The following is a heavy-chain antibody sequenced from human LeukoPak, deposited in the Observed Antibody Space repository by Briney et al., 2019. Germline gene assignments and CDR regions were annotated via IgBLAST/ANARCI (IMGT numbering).Heavy chain of an antibody. D-gene: IGHD3-22*01. Sequence: PGGSLRLSCAASGFTFDDYTMHWVRQAPGKGLEWVSLISWDGGSTYYADSVKGRFTISRDNSKNSLYLQMNSLRTEDTALYYCAKGGEDYYDSSGWYDYWGQGTLVTVSS. CDR3: AKGGEDYYDSSGWYDY. CDR2: ISWDGGST. V-gene: IGHV3-43*01. CDR1: GFTFDDYT. J-gene: IGHJ4*02.